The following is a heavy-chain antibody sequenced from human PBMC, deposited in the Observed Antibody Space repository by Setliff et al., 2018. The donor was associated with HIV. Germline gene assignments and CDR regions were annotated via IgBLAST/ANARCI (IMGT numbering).Heavy chain of an antibody. V-gene: IGHV3-23*01. J-gene: IGHJ4*02. D-gene: IGHD6-6*01. CDR3: AKAVAQQFVSFFDH. CDR1: GFTFSSYA. Sequence: PGGSLRLSCAASGFTFSSYAITWVRQAPGKGLEWVSAISGSGDSTFYADSVKGRFTISRDNSKNTLYLQMNSLRAEDTAVYYCAKAVAQQFVSFFDHWGQGTLVTVSS. CDR2: ISGSGDST.